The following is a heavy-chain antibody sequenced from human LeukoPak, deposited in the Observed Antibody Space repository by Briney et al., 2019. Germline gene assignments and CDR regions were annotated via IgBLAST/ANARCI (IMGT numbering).Heavy chain of an antibody. D-gene: IGHD2-2*01. CDR3: AGTAPGDIVVVPAVLN. Sequence: SETLSLTCTVSGGSISSGSYYWSWIRQPAGKGLEWIGRIYTSGSTNYNPSLKSRVTISVDTSKNQFSLKLSSVTAADTAVYYCAGTAPGDIVVVPAVLNWGQGTLVTVSS. V-gene: IGHV4-61*02. CDR2: IYTSGST. J-gene: IGHJ4*02. CDR1: GGSISSGSYY.